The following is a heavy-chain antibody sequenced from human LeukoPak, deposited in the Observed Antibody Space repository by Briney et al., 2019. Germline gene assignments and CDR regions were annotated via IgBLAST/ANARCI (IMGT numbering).Heavy chain of an antibody. CDR1: GFTFSDYN. J-gene: IGHJ4*02. D-gene: IGHD6-13*01. CDR3: AKDISWGSSWYYFDY. CDR2: ISYDGSNK. V-gene: IGHV3-30*18. Sequence: GGSLRLSCAASGFTFSDYNMRWIRQAPGKGLEWVAVISYDGSNKYYADSVKGRFTISRDNAKNSLYLQMNSLRAEDMALYYCAKDISWGSSWYYFDYWGQGTLVTVSS.